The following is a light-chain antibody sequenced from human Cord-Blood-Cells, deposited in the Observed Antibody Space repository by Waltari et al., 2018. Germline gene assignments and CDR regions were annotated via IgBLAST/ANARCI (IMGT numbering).Light chain of an antibody. CDR2: KVS. CDR1: QSLVHSDGNTY. CDR3: MQGTHWPFT. Sequence: DVVMTQSPLSLPVTLGQPASISCRSSQSLVHSDGNTYLNWFQQRQGQSPRRLIYKVSTRDSGVPDRFSGSGSGTDFTLKISRVEAEDVGVYYCMQGTHWPFTFGPGTKVDIK. V-gene: IGKV2-30*02. J-gene: IGKJ3*01.